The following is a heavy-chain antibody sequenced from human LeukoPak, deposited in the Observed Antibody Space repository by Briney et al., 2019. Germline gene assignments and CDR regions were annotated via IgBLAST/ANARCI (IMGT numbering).Heavy chain of an antibody. Sequence: GGSLRLSCAASGFTFSSYGMHWVRQAPGKGLEWVAVISYDGSNKYYADSVKGRFTISRDNSKNTLYLQMNSLRAEDTAVYYCAREDPMIRGVIESTAFDPWGQGTLVTVSS. D-gene: IGHD3-10*01. CDR1: GFTFSSYG. CDR3: AREDPMIRGVIESTAFDP. V-gene: IGHV3-30*03. J-gene: IGHJ5*02. CDR2: ISYDGSNK.